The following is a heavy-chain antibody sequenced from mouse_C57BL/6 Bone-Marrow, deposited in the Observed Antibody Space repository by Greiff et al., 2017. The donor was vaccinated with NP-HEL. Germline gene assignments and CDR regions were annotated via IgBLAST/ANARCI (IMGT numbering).Heavy chain of an antibody. V-gene: IGHV1-80*01. Sequence: VQLQQSGAELVKPGASVKLSCKASGYTFSSYWMNWVQQRPGKGLEWIGKIYRGVGDTNYHGKFKGRATLTADKASSTSYMQLSSLTSEDSAVYFCARDCGSSADCFDYWGQGTILTVSA. CDR2: IYRGVGDT. J-gene: IGHJ2*01. CDR3: ARDCGSSADCFDY. D-gene: IGHD1-1*01. CDR1: GYTFSSYW.